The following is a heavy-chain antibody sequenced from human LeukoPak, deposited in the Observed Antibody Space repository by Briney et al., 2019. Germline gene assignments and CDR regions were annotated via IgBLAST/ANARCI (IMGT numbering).Heavy chain of an antibody. V-gene: IGHV1-69*04. Sequence: SVKVSCMASGGTFSSYAISWVRQAPGQGLEWMGRIIPILGIANYAQKFQGRVTITADKSTSTAYMELSSLRSEDTAVYYCARDDSSGYYPFPVSFDYWGQGTLVTVSS. D-gene: IGHD3-22*01. CDR3: ARDDSSGYYPFPVSFDY. CDR1: GGTFSSYA. J-gene: IGHJ4*02. CDR2: IIPILGIA.